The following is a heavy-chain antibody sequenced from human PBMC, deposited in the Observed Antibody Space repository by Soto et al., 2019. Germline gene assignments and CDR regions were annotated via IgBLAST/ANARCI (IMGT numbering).Heavy chain of an antibody. CDR3: ARGSALKKPRIMWAPQVSPDDYFDP. D-gene: IGHD4-17*01. V-gene: IGHV4-4*07. CDR2: IYDRGNI. Sequence: PSETLSLTCSVSGGSVGSHYWSWIRQSAGKGPEWIGRIYDRGNIYSNPPLKSRVTMSLHTSNNQFSLRLHSVTAADTAVYYCARGSALKKPRIMWAPQVSPDDYFDPWGQGIMVTVYS. J-gene: IGHJ5*02. CDR1: GGSVGSHY.